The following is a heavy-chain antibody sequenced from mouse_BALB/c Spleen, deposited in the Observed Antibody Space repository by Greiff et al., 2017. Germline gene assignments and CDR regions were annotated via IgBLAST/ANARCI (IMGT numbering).Heavy chain of an antibody. CDR3: ARCDYGSFYYAMDY. Sequence: VQLQQSGPELMKPGASVKISCKASGYSFTSYYMHWVKQSHGKSLEWIGYIDPFNGGTSYNQKFKGKATLTVDKSSSTAYMHLSSLTSEDSAVYYCARCDYGSFYYAMDYWGQGTSVTVSS. CDR1: GYSFTSYY. J-gene: IGHJ4*01. V-gene: IGHV1S135*01. CDR2: IDPFNGGT. D-gene: IGHD1-1*01.